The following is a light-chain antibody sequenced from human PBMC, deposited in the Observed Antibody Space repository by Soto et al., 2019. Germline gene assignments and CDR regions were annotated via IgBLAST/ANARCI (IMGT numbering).Light chain of an antibody. CDR3: QQYDNWPQT. V-gene: IGKV3-15*01. J-gene: IGKJ1*01. CDR1: QSVRSS. Sequence: EIVMTQSPATLSVSPGERATLSCGASQSVRSSLAWYQQKPGQAPRLLIHGASTSAPGVPARFSGSGSGTDFTLTIISLQSEDFAVYYCQQYDNWPQTFGQGTKVDIK. CDR2: GAS.